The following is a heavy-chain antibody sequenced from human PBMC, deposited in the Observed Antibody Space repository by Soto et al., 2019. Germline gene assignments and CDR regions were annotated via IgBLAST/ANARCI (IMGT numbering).Heavy chain of an antibody. CDR2: IDPSDSYT. Sequence: PGESLKISCKGSGYSFTSYWISWVRQMPGKGLEWMGRIDPSDSYTNYSPSFQGHVTISADKSISTAYLQWSSLKASDTAMYYCPRHKWRRAGYPHDAFDIWGQGTMVTVSS. CDR3: PRHKWRRAGYPHDAFDI. V-gene: IGHV5-10-1*01. D-gene: IGHD5-18*01. J-gene: IGHJ3*02. CDR1: GYSFTSYW.